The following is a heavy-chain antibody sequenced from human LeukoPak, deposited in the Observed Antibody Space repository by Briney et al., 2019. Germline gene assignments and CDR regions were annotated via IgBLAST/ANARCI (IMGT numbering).Heavy chain of an antibody. CDR1: GYTFTGYY. Sequence: ASVKVSCKASGYTFTGYYMHWVRQAPGQGLEWMGWINPNSDCTNYAQKFQGRVTMTRDTSISTAYMELSRLRSDDTAVYYCARDIVMVTYWFDPWGQGTLVTVSS. CDR3: ARDIVMVTYWFDP. CDR2: INPNSDCT. V-gene: IGHV1-2*02. D-gene: IGHD5-18*01. J-gene: IGHJ5*02.